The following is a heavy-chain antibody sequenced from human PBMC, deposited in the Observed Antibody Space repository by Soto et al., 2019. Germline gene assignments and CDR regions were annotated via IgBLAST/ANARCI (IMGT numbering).Heavy chain of an antibody. CDR3: ARTGGYDSSGYYDHDAFDI. Sequence: QVQLVQSGAEVKKPGSSVKVSCKASGGTFSSYAISWVRQAPGQGLEWMGGIIPIFGTANYAQKFQGRVTITADESTSTAYIELSSLRSEDTDVYYCARTGGYDSSGYYDHDAFDIWGQGTMVTVSS. D-gene: IGHD3-22*01. CDR2: IIPIFGTA. J-gene: IGHJ3*02. CDR1: GGTFSSYA. V-gene: IGHV1-69*01.